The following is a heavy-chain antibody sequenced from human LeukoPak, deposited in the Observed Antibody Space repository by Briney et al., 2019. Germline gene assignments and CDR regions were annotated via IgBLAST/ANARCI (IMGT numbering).Heavy chain of an antibody. J-gene: IGHJ6*03. CDR3: ARISSDWPHYYMDV. CDR1: GGSIRSSYY. Sequence: SETLSLTCTVSGGSIRSSYYWGWIRQPPGKGLEWIGSIYYTGSTYYIPSLKSRVTISVDTSKNQFFLKVISVTAADTAAYYCARISSDWPHYYMDVWGKGTTVTVSS. CDR2: IYYTGST. D-gene: IGHD6-19*01. V-gene: IGHV4-39*01.